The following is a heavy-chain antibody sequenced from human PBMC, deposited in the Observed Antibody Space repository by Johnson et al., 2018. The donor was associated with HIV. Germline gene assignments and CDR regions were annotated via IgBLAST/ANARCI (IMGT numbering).Heavy chain of an antibody. D-gene: IGHD6-19*01. J-gene: IGHJ3*02. CDR1: GFTVSSNY. Sequence: MLLVESGGGLIQPGGSLRLSCAASGFTVSSNYMGWVRQAPGKGLEWVSVLYSGGSTYYADSVKGRFTISRDNSENTLYLQMNSLRAEDTAVYYCAKARSSGQGAFDIWGQGTLVTVSS. CDR2: LYSGGST. CDR3: AKARSSGQGAFDI. V-gene: IGHV3-66*03.